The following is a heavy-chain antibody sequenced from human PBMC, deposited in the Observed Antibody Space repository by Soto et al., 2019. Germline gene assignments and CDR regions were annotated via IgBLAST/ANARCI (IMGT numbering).Heavy chain of an antibody. CDR2: IYHSGST. J-gene: IGHJ5*02. CDR1: GGSMSSSNW. CDR3: ARELGRTTMIVVDQRWFDP. V-gene: IGHV4-4*02. Sequence: TLSLTCAVSGGSMSSSNWWSWVREPPGKGLEWIGEIYHSGSTNYNPSLKSRVTISVDKSKNQFSLKLSSVTAADTAVYYCARELGRTTMIVVDQRWFDPWGQGTLVTVAS. D-gene: IGHD3-22*01.